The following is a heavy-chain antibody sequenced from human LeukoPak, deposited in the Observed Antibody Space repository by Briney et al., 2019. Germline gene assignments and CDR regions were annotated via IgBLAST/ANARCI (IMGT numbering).Heavy chain of an antibody. J-gene: IGHJ2*01. CDR1: GGTFSSYA. D-gene: IGHD4-23*01. Sequence: SVKVSCKASGGTFSSYAISWVRQAPGQGLEWMGEIIPIFGTANYAQKFQGRVTITADESTSTAYMELSSLRSEDTAVYYCARDGSYYGGNPRGRYFDLWGRGTLVTVSS. CDR2: IIPIFGTA. V-gene: IGHV1-69*13. CDR3: ARDGSYYGGNPRGRYFDL.